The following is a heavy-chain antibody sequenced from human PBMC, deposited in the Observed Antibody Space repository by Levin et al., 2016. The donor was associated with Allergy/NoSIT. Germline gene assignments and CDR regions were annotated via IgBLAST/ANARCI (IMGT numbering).Heavy chain of an antibody. CDR2: ISGSGGTT. V-gene: IGHV3-23*01. D-gene: IGHD3-3*01. Sequence: WIRQPPGKGLEWVSAISGSGGTTYYADSVKGRVTISRDNSKNTLYLQMNSLRAEDTAVYYCAKDQILEWLSKNWFDLWGQGTLVTVSS. J-gene: IGHJ5*02. CDR3: AKDQILEWLSKNWFDL.